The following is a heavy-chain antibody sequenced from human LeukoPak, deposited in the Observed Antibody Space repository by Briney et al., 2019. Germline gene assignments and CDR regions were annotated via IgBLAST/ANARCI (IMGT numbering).Heavy chain of an antibody. Sequence: ASVKLSCKASGGTFSSNAISWVRQAPGQGLEWMGRIIPILGIANYAQKFQGRVTITADKSTSTAYMELSSLRSEDTAVYYCARDVATIRDLWGQGTLVTVSS. CDR1: GGTFSSNA. D-gene: IGHD5-12*01. CDR2: IIPILGIA. V-gene: IGHV1-69*04. J-gene: IGHJ4*02. CDR3: ARDVATIRDL.